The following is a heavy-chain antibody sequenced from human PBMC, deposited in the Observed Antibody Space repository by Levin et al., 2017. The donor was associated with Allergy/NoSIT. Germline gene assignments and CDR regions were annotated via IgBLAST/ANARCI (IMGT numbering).Heavy chain of an antibody. CDR3: ARPYNYYDSSGYYPYAFDI. V-gene: IGHV1-69*01. Sequence: KISCKASGGTFSSYAISWVRQAPGQGLEWMGGIIPIFGTANYAQKFQGRVTITADESTSTAYMELSSLRSEDTAVYYCARPYNYYDSSGYYPYAFDIWGQGTMVTVSS. D-gene: IGHD3-22*01. J-gene: IGHJ3*02. CDR1: GGTFSSYA. CDR2: IIPIFGTA.